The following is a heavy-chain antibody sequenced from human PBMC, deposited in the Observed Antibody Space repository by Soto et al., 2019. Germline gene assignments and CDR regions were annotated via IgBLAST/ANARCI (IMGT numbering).Heavy chain of an antibody. V-gene: IGHV1-24*01. CDR1: GYTLTELS. CDR3: AAGLGYCSGGSCSTEDYQD. D-gene: IGHD2-15*01. Sequence: ASVKVSCKVSGYTLTELSMHWVRQAPGKGLEWMGGFDPEDGETIYAQKFQGRVTMTEDTSTDTAYMELSSLRSEDTAVYYCAAGLGYCSGGSCSTEDYQDRGQGTLVTVSS. J-gene: IGHJ1*01. CDR2: FDPEDGET.